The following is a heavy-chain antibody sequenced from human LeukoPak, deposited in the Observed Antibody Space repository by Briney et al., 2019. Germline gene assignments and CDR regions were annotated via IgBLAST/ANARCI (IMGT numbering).Heavy chain of an antibody. J-gene: IGHJ4*02. CDR2: LSGSGGGT. CDR3: AKRGVVIRVLLVGFHREAYYFDS. D-gene: IGHD3-10*01. V-gene: IGHV3-23*01. Sequence: PGGSLRLSCVVSGITLSNYGMSWVRQAPGKGLEWVAGLSGSGGGTNYADSVKGRFTISRDNSKNTLYLQMNSLRAEDTAVYFCAKRGVVIRVLLVGFHREAYYFDSWGRGALVTVSS. CDR1: GITLSNYG.